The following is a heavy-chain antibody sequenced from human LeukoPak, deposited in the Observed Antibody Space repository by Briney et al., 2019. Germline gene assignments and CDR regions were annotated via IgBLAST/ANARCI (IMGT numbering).Heavy chain of an antibody. J-gene: IGHJ4*02. CDR3: ARSKFGEFPFDY. CDR1: GGSISSGGYY. CDR2: IYHSGST. D-gene: IGHD3-10*02. V-gene: IGHV4-30-2*01. Sequence: SETLSLTCTVSGGSISSGGYYWSWIRQPPGKGLEWIGYIYHSGSTYYNPSLKSRVTISVDRSKNQFSLKLSSVTAADTAVYYCARSKFGEFPFDYWGQGTLVTVSS.